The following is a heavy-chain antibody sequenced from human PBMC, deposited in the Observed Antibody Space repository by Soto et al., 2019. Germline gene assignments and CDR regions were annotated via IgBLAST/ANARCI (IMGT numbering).Heavy chain of an antibody. J-gene: IGHJ4*02. V-gene: IGHV3-30*03. CDR2: ISHDGSNE. CDR1: GFTFSTYG. CDR3: ARVEYCSGGGCYSGGFAS. D-gene: IGHD2-15*01. Sequence: GGSLRLSCAASGFTFSTYGMHWVRQAPGKGLEWVAVISHDGSNEYHADSVKGRFTISRDNSKNTLYLQLNSLRVEDTAVYYCARVEYCSGGGCYSGGFASWGQGTLVTVSS.